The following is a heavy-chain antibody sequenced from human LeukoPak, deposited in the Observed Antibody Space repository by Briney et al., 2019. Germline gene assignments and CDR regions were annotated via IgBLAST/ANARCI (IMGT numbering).Heavy chain of an antibody. CDR3: ARVAVGATTPFDF. V-gene: IGHV4-39*07. CDR1: GGSITSSSFY. Sequence: PSETLSLTCTVSGGSITSSSFYWGWIRQPPGKGPEWIGSIYYSGKTYYNPSLKSRVAISVETSKNQFSLNLNSMTAADTAVYYCARVAVGATTPFDFWGQGTLVTVSS. CDR2: IYYSGKT. D-gene: IGHD1-26*01. J-gene: IGHJ4*02.